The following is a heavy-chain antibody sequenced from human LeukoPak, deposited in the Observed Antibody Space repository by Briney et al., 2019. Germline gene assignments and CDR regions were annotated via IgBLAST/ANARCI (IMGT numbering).Heavy chain of an antibody. D-gene: IGHD6-19*01. CDR1: GFTFSSYA. CDR3: ARVLAGTRAS. CDR2: ISGSGDDT. Sequence: PGGSLRLSYAASGFTFSSYAMSWVRQAPGKGLEWVSAISGSGDDTYYADSVKGRFTISRDNSKNTLYLQMNSLRAEDTAVYYCARVLAGTRASWGQGTLVTVSS. V-gene: IGHV3-23*01. J-gene: IGHJ5*02.